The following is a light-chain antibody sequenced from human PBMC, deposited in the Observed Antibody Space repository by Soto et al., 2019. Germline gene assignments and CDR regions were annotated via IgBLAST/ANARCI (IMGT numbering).Light chain of an antibody. CDR3: SSYAGSGTYVV. CDR1: SSDFGDDKY. J-gene: IGLJ2*01. V-gene: IGLV2-14*01. CDR2: GVN. Sequence: QSVLTQPASVSGSPGQSITVSCTGSSSDFGDDKYVSWYQQQPGKGPNLLIYGVNSRPSGISNRFSGSKSGNTASLTVSGLQADDEAAYYCSSYAGSGTYVVFGGGTKVTVL.